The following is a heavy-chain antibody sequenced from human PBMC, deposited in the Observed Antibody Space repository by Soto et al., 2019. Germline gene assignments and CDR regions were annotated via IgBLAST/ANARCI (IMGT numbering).Heavy chain of an antibody. D-gene: IGHD3-9*01. CDR2: ISAYNGNT. V-gene: IGHV1-18*01. Sequence: ASVKVSCKASGYTFTSYGISWVRQAPGQGLEWMGWISAYNGNTNYAQKLQGRVTMTTDTSTSTAYMELRSLRSDDTAVYYCARVFPYYDTPMAPNWFDPWGQGTLVTLSS. CDR1: GYTFTSYG. CDR3: ARVFPYYDTPMAPNWFDP. J-gene: IGHJ5*02.